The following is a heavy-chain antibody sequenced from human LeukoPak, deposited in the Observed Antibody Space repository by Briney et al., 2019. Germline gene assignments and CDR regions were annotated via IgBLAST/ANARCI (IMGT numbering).Heavy chain of an antibody. Sequence: ASVKVSCKASGYTFTSYDINWVRQATGQGLEWMGWMNPNSGNTGYAQKFQGRVTISRDTSASTVYMELSSLRSEDTAVYYCARAPDTFGGVIVIAGECDYWGQGTLVTVSS. J-gene: IGHJ4*02. CDR2: MNPNSGNT. CDR1: GYTFTSYD. D-gene: IGHD3-16*02. V-gene: IGHV1-8*01. CDR3: ARAPDTFGGVIVIAGECDY.